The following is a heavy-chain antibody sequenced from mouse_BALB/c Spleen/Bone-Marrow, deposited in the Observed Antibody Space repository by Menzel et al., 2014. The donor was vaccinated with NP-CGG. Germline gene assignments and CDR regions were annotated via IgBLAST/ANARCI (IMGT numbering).Heavy chain of an antibody. CDR3: ARPGRLGRDWYFDV. D-gene: IGHD4-1*01. V-gene: IGHV1-22*01. J-gene: IGHJ1*01. CDR2: INPNNSGT. Sequence: DVKLQESGPELVKPGASVKISCKTSGYSFTEYTMHWVKQRHGKSLEWIGRINPNNSGTSYNQKFKGKATLTVDKSSSTAYMELRSRTSEDSAVYYCARPGRLGRDWYFDVWGAGTTVTVSS. CDR1: GYSFTEYT.